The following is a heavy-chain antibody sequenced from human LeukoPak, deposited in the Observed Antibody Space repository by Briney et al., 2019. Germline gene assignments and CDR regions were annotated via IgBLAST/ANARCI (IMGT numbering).Heavy chain of an antibody. CDR1: GFTFSSYA. V-gene: IGHV3-23*01. J-gene: IGHJ4*02. CDR3: AKAVKSSGLKKSYYFDY. D-gene: IGHD6-19*01. Sequence: SGGSLRLSCAASGFTFSSYAMSWVRQARGRGLEWVSAISGSGGSTYYADSVKGRFAISRDNSKNTLYLQMNSLRAEDTAVYYCAKAVKSSGLKKSYYFDYWGQGTLVTVSS. CDR2: ISGSGGST.